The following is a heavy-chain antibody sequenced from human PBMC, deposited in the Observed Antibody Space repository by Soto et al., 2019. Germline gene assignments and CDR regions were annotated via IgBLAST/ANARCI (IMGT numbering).Heavy chain of an antibody. J-gene: IGHJ3*02. Sequence: ASVKVSCKASGYTFTSYYMHWVRQAPGQGLEWMGIINPSGGSTSYAQKFQGRVTMTRDTSTSTVYMELSSLRSEDTAVYYCAGAEGEPGAFDIWGQGTMVTVSS. V-gene: IGHV1-46*01. CDR1: GYTFTSYY. CDR3: AGAEGEPGAFDI. CDR2: INPSGGST. D-gene: IGHD1-26*01.